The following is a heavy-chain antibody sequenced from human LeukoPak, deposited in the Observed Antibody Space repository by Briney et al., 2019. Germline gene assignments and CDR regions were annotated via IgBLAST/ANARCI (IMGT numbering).Heavy chain of an antibody. Sequence: ASVKVSCKASGGTFSSYAISWVRQAPGQGLEWMGRIIPIFGIANYAQKFQGRVTITADKSTSTAYMELSSLRSEDTAVYYCAREDVDTAMVDYWGQGTLVTVSS. CDR2: IIPIFGIA. J-gene: IGHJ4*02. CDR3: AREDVDTAMVDY. CDR1: GGTFSSYA. V-gene: IGHV1-69*04. D-gene: IGHD5-18*01.